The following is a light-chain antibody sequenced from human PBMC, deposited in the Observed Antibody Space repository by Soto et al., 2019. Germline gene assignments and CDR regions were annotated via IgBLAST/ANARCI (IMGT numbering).Light chain of an antibody. V-gene: IGLV1-44*01. CDR3: AVCDDSLDGRV. CDR2: GQN. Sequence: QAVVTQPPSASGTPGQRVTISCSESSSNIGSNTVNWYQQLPGTAPKLLIYGQNQRPSGVPDRFSGSKSGTSASLAISGLXXXXXXXXXCAVCDDSLDGRVFGGGTKLTVL. CDR1: SSNIGSNT. J-gene: IGLJ2*01.